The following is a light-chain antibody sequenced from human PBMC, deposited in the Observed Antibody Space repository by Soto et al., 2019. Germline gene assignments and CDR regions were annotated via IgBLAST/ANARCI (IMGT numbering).Light chain of an antibody. V-gene: IGKV1-5*03. CDR2: RAS. J-gene: IGKJ2*02. CDR3: QQYNTYSWT. CDR1: QSVSSW. Sequence: DIQMIQSPSTLSASVGDRVTITCRASQSVSSWLAWYQQKPGKAPKLLIYRASSLDSGVPSRFSGSGSGTEFTLTISSLQPDDFETYYCQQYNTYSWTFGQGTKLEIK.